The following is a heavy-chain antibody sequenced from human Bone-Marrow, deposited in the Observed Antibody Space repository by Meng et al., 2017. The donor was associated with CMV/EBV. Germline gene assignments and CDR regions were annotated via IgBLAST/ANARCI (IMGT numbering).Heavy chain of an antibody. CDR1: GFTFSSYA. Sequence: GGSLRLSCAASGFTFSSYAMSWVRQAPGKGLEWVSVIYSGGSSTYYADSVKGRFTISRDNAKNSLYLQMNSLRAEDTALYHCARVGRAVAGFNLWGRGTLVTV. V-gene: IGHV3-23*03. CDR2: IYSGGSST. CDR3: ARVGRAVAGFNL. J-gene: IGHJ2*01. D-gene: IGHD6-19*01.